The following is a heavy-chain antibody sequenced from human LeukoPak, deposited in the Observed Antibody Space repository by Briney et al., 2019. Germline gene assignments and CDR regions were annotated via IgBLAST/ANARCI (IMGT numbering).Heavy chain of an antibody. CDR2: INAGNGNT. J-gene: IGHJ4*02. D-gene: IGHD6-13*01. Sequence: ASVKVSCKASGYTFTSYAMHWVRQAPGQRLEWMGWINAGNGNTKYSQKFQGRVTITRDTSASTAYMELSSVAAADTAVYYCARHREYSSSRSFDYWGQGTLVTVSS. CDR3: ARHREYSSSRSFDY. CDR1: GYTFTSYA. V-gene: IGHV1-3*01.